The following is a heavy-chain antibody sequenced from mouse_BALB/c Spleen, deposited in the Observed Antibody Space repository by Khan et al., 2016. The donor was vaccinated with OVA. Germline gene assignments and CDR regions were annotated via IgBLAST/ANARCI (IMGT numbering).Heavy chain of an antibody. Sequence: EVELVESGGDLVKPGGSLKLSCAASGSNFSSYGMSWVRQTPDKRLEGVASISRGGGYTYYADSVKGRFTISRDNAKNTLYLQMSSLKSEDTAMFYCTRAYYGNDYYAMDNWGQGTSVTVSS. V-gene: IGHV5-6*01. J-gene: IGHJ4*01. CDR1: GSNFSSYG. D-gene: IGHD2-9*01. CDR3: TRAYYGNDYYAMDN. CDR2: ISRGGGYT.